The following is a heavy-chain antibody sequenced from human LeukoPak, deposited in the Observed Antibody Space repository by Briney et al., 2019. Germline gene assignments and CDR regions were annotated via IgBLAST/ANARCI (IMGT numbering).Heavy chain of an antibody. D-gene: IGHD4-17*01. Sequence: GGSLRLSCAASGFTFDDYGMSWVRQAPGKGLEWVSSISTNSAFIYYADSVRGRFTISRDNSKNTLYLDMNSLRAGDTAVYYCARERDDYDDPGPLDYWGQGTLVTVSS. CDR3: ARERDDYDDPGPLDY. J-gene: IGHJ4*02. CDR1: GFTFDDYG. V-gene: IGHV3-21*01. CDR2: ISTNSAFI.